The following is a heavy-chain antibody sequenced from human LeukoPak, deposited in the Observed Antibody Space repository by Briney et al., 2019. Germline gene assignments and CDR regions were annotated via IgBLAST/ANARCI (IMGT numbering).Heavy chain of an antibody. D-gene: IGHD3-16*01. CDR1: GFTFSSYG. V-gene: IGHV3-23*01. CDR3: AKEANIMITFGGGAFDI. CDR2: ISGSGGST. J-gene: IGHJ3*02. Sequence: PPGGSLRLSCAASGFTFSSYGMSWVRQAPGKGLEWVSAISGSGGSTYYADSVKGRFTISRDNSKNTLYLQMNSLRAEDTAVYYCAKEANIMITFGGGAFDIWGQGTMVTVSS.